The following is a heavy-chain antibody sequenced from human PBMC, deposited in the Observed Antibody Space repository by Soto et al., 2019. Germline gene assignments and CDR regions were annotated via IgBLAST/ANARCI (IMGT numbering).Heavy chain of an antibody. D-gene: IGHD3-10*01. CDR2: ISSSSSTI. CDR3: ARDLKKGYYGSGSYYNGAPG. CDR1: GFTFSSYS. Sequence: GGSLRLSCAASGFTFSSYSMNWVRQAPGKGLEWVSYISSSSSTIYYADSVKGRFTISRDNAKNSLYLQMNSLRDEDTAVYYCARDLKKGYYGSGSYYNGAPGWGQGTLVTVSS. V-gene: IGHV3-48*02. J-gene: IGHJ4*02.